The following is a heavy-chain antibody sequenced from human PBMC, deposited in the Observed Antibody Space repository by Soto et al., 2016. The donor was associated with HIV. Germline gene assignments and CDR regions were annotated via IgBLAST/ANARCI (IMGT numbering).Heavy chain of an antibody. V-gene: IGHV3-53*02. CDR1: GFTVSSNY. D-gene: IGHD6-19*01. CDR2: IYSGGST. Sequence: EVQLVETGGGLIQPGGSLRLSCAASGFTVSSNYMSWVRQAPGKGLEWVSVIYSGGSTYYADSVKGRFTISRDNSKNTLYLQMNSLRAEDTAVYYCARDLRYSSGYYYYYYMDVWGKRDHGSPSP. J-gene: IGHJ6*03. CDR3: ARDLRYSSGYYYYYYMDV.